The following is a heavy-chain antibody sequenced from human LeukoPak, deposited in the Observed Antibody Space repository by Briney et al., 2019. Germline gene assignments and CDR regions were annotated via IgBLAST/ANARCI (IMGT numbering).Heavy chain of an antibody. Sequence: PSETLSLTCTFSGGSISSTSYYWGWIRQPPGKGLEWIGTIYYSGSTYYNPSLKSRLTISVDTSKNQFSLKLSSVTAADTAVYYCARTSEDYSNSWIDSWGQGTLVVVSS. J-gene: IGHJ5*01. V-gene: IGHV4-39*01. CDR1: GGSISSTSYY. CDR2: IYYSGST. CDR3: ARTSEDYSNSWIDS. D-gene: IGHD6-13*01.